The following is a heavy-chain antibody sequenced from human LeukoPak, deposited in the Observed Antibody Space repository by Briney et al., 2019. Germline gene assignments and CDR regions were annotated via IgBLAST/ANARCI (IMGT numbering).Heavy chain of an antibody. V-gene: IGHV3-53*01. D-gene: IGHD6-13*01. CDR3: AITGESSNWSLYFDY. CDR2: IYTDGST. J-gene: IGHJ4*02. CDR1: EFTVSSHY. Sequence: AGGSLRLSCAASEFTVSSHYMSWVRQAPGKGLEWVSVIYTDGSTYYADSVKGRFTISRDNSKNTLYLQMNNLRAEDTAVYYCAITGESSNWSLYFDYWGQGTLATVSS.